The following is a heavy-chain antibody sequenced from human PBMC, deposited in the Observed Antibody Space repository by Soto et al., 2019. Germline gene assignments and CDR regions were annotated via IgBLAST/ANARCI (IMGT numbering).Heavy chain of an antibody. CDR1: GGTFSRFA. CDR3: ARDGTLYDSNGYYYVY. D-gene: IGHD3-22*01. CDR2: IIPMFGKA. Sequence: SVKVSCKASGGTFSRFAISWVRQAPGQGLEWMGGIIPMFGKANYAQKFQGRVTITADESTSTGYMELRSLTSEDTAVYYCARDGTLYDSNGYYYVYWGQGTLVTVSS. V-gene: IGHV1-69*13. J-gene: IGHJ4*02.